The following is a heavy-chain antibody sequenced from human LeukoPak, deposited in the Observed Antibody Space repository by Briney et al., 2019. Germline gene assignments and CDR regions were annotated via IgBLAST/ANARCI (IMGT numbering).Heavy chain of an antibody. Sequence: ASVKVSCKATGYTFTNYYMHWVRQPPGQGLELMGWINPNSGGTNYAQKLQGRVTMTADTSTSTSYMELRSLRSDDTAVYYCARGVPSRYFGWLLSSFYYWGQGTLVTVSS. CDR1: GYTFTNYY. CDR3: ARGVPSRYFGWLLSSFYY. J-gene: IGHJ4*02. D-gene: IGHD3-9*01. V-gene: IGHV1-2*02. CDR2: INPNSGGT.